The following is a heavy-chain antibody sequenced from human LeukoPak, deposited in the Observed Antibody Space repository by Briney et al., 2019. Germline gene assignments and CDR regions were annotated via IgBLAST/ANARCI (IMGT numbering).Heavy chain of an antibody. Sequence: AGSLLLSCAASGFTFSSYAMSWVRQAPGEGLEWVSSISGSGGGTYYADSVKGRFTISRNNSKNTLYLQMNSLRAEDTAVYYCAKDRLASGTADYFDYWGQG. CDR1: GFTFSSYA. D-gene: IGHD3-10*01. CDR3: AKDRLASGTADYFDY. V-gene: IGHV3-23*01. J-gene: IGHJ4*02. CDR2: ISGSGGGT.